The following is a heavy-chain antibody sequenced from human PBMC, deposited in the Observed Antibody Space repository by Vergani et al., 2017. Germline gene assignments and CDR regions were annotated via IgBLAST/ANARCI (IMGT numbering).Heavy chain of an antibody. CDR3: AGWGYCSSTSCYGIDY. J-gene: IGHJ4*02. Sequence: EVQLLESGGGLVQPGGSLRLTLPASEFTFSNYAMNWVRQAPGKGLGWDSGISGSGVSAYYTDSVKGRFTISRDNSKNMLFLQMNNLRTEDTAIYYCAGWGYCSSTSCYGIDYWGQGTLVTVSS. D-gene: IGHD2-2*01. CDR1: EFTFSNYA. V-gene: IGHV3-23*01. CDR2: ISGSGVSA.